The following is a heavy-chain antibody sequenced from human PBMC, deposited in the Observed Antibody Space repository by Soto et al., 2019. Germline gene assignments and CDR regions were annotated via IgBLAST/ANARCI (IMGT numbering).Heavy chain of an antibody. Sequence: QVKLVESGGGVVEPGGSLRLSCAVSGFAFENYYMTWIRQAPGKGLEWLSDISENSYHTNIADSIKGRFTISRDNAKKSLSLQMDGLRVEDTAVYYCARRYSAQDHWGRGTLVSVSS. CDR1: GFAFENYY. V-gene: IGHV3-11*05. D-gene: IGHD5-18*01. CDR2: ISENSYHT. CDR3: ARRYSAQDH. J-gene: IGHJ4*02.